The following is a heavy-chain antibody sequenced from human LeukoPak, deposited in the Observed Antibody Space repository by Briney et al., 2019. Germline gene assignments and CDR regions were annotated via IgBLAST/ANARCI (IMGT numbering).Heavy chain of an antibody. J-gene: IGHJ5*02. CDR2: IDHSGST. CDR1: GGSFSGYY. D-gene: IGHD4/OR15-4a*01. Sequence: SSEALSFTGAVYGGSFSGYYWSWIRQPPGKGLEWIGEIDHSGSTTYNQSLKSRVTISVDTSKNQFYLKLSSVTAADTAVYHCARGGAAVVNWFDPWGQGTLVTVSS. V-gene: IGHV4-34*01. CDR3: ARGGAAVVNWFDP.